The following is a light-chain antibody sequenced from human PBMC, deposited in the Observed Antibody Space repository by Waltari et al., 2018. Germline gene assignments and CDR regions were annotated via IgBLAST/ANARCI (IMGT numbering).Light chain of an antibody. V-gene: IGKV3-20*01. Sequence: EIVLTQSPGTLSLSPGERVTLSCRASQSVTSLAWYQHKPGQAPRLVIYGASTRATGIPDTFSGSGSGTDFTLTISRPEPEDFAVYYCQQYGSLPLTFGGGTKVEIK. J-gene: IGKJ4*01. CDR2: GAS. CDR3: QQYGSLPLT. CDR1: QSVTS.